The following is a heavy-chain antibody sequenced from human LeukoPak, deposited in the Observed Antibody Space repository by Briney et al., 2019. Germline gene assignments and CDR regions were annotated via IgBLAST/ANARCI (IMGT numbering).Heavy chain of an antibody. CDR3: ARDFWRYSSGGKVDY. CDR1: GFTFSSYG. J-gene: IGHJ4*02. Sequence: PGGSLRLSCAASGFTFSSYGMSWVRQAPGKGLEWVSAIRGSGGYTYYADSVKGRFTISRDNSKNTLYLQMNSLRAEDTAVYYCARDFWRYSSGGKVDYWGQGTLVTVSS. D-gene: IGHD6-19*01. CDR2: IRGSGGYT. V-gene: IGHV3-23*01.